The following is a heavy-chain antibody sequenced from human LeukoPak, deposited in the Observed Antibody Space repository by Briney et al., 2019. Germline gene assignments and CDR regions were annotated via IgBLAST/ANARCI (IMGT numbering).Heavy chain of an antibody. J-gene: IGHJ5*02. V-gene: IGHV4-39*01. Sequence: SETLPLTCTVSGGSISSSSYYWGWIRQPPGKGLEWIGSIYYSGSTYYNPSLKSRVTISVDTSKNQFSLKLSSVTAADTAVYYCARQSGWHMSSWGQGTLVTVSS. D-gene: IGHD6-19*01. CDR1: GGSISSSSYY. CDR3: ARQSGWHMSS. CDR2: IYYSGST.